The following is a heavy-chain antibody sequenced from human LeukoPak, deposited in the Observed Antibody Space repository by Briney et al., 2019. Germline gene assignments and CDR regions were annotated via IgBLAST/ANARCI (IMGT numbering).Heavy chain of an antibody. J-gene: IGHJ2*01. CDR2: ISYDGSNK. CDR3: ARAAYSSTWYSRYFDL. V-gene: IGHV3-30*04. CDR1: GFTFSSYA. Sequence: GGSLRLSCAASGFTFSSYAMHWVRQAPGKGLEWVAVISYDGSNKYYADSVKGRFTISRDNSKNTLYLQMNSLRAEDTAVYYCARAAYSSTWYSRYFDLWGRGTLVTVSS. D-gene: IGHD6-13*01.